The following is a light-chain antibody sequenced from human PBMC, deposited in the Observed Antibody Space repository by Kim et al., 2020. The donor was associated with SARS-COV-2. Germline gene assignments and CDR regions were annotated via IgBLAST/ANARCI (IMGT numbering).Light chain of an antibody. J-gene: IGLJ3*02. V-gene: IGLV10-54*01. Sequence: QAGLTQPPSVSKGLRQTATLTCTGNSNNVGDQGAAWLQQHQVHPPKLLSYRNNNRPSGISERLSASRSGNTASLTITGLQPEDEADYYCSAWDSSLSVWVFGGGTQLTVL. CDR2: RNN. CDR1: SNNVGDQG. CDR3: SAWDSSLSVWV.